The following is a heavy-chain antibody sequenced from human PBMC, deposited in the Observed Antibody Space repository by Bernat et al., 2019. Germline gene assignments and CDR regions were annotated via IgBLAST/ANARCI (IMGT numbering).Heavy chain of an antibody. Sequence: DVQLVQSVAEVKKLGESLRISCKGSGYSFISYWISWVRQMPGIGLGWMGRIDPSDSYTKYSPSFQGHVTISANESISTAYLQWSSLKASDTAMYYCARHRVTTGYSSSWYVYWGQGPLVTVSS. D-gene: IGHD6-13*01. V-gene: IGHV5-10-1*03. CDR2: IDPSDSYT. CDR3: ARHRVTTGYSSSWYVY. J-gene: IGHJ4*02. CDR1: GYSFISYW.